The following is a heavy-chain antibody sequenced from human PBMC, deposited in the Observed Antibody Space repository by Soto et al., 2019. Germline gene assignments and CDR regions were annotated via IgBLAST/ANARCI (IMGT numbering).Heavy chain of an antibody. Sequence: QVQLVQSEAEVKEPGASVKVSCKASGYTFTSFDINWVRQATGHGPEWLGWMRPANGETGYAQRFQGRVTMTRDTSINTAYLELRSLRSEDTAVYYCARIGGGTAPHWGRGTLVTVSS. CDR1: GYTFTSFD. V-gene: IGHV1-8*02. CDR3: ARIGGGTAPH. J-gene: IGHJ4*02. CDR2: MRPANGET. D-gene: IGHD1-1*01.